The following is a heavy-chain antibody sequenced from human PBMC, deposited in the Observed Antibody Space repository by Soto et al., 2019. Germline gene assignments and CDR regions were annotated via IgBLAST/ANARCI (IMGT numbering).Heavy chain of an antibody. Sequence: SETLSLTCTVSGGSINIDDCHWTWIRQTPGKGLEWIGYIHYTGSISYNPSLQSRLTISVDTSKNQFSLKLTSVTAADTAVYFCAREDDGGDRDYYGLDVWGQGTTVTVSS. CDR3: AREDDGGDRDYYGLDV. CDR1: GGSINIDDCH. J-gene: IGHJ6*02. D-gene: IGHD2-21*02. CDR2: IHYTGSI. V-gene: IGHV4-30-4*01.